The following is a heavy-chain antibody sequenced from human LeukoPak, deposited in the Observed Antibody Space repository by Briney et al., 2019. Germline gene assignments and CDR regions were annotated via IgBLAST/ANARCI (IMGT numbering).Heavy chain of an antibody. CDR1: GYTFTGYY. V-gene: IGHV1-2*02. CDR3: ARGLLAGDYVNWYFDL. D-gene: IGHD4-17*01. J-gene: IGHJ2*01. CDR2: INPHSGGT. Sequence: ASVKVSCKASGYTFTGYYIHWVRQAPGQGLEWMGWINPHSGGTNYAQKFQGRVTMTRDTSISTAYMELSRLRSDDTAVYYCARGLLAGDYVNWYFDLWGRGTLVTVS.